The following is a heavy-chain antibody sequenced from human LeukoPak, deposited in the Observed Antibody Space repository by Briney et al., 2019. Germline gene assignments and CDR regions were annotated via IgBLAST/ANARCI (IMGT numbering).Heavy chain of an antibody. CDR1: GGTISSYY. D-gene: IGHD4-23*01. CDR2: IYTSGST. J-gene: IGHJ4*02. V-gene: IGHV4-4*07. CDR3: ARVTARDYGGHFDY. Sequence: PSETLSLTCTVSGGTISSYYWSWIRQPPGKGLEWIGRIYTSGSTNYNPSLKSRVTMSVDTSKNQFSLKLSSVTAADTAVYYCARVTARDYGGHFDYWGQGTLVTVSS.